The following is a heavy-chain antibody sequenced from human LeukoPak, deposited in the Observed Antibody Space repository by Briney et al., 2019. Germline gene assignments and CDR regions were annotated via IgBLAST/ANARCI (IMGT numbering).Heavy chain of an antibody. Sequence: GGSLRLSCAASGFTFDDYGLSWVRQVPGKGLEWVSGLNWNGASTGYADSVKGRFTISRDNAKNSLYLQMNSLRAEDTAVYYCARAYYDFWSGYYTYYYYYMDVWGKGTTVTVSS. CDR1: GFTFDDYG. J-gene: IGHJ6*03. CDR3: ARAYYDFWSGYYTYYYYYMDV. V-gene: IGHV3-20*04. CDR2: LNWNGAST. D-gene: IGHD3-3*01.